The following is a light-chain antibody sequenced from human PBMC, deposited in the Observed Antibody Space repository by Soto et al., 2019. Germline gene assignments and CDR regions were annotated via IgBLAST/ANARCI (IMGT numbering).Light chain of an antibody. CDR2: EGT. Sequence: QSALTQPASVSGSPGQSITVSCTGSSSDFGDDKYVSWYLQYPGKAPKVIIFEGTKRPSGVSDRFSGSKSGNTASLTISGLQTEDEADYYCCSYAGSRTYVFGPGTKLTVL. V-gene: IGLV2-23*01. CDR1: SSDFGDDKY. CDR3: CSYAGSRTYV. J-gene: IGLJ1*01.